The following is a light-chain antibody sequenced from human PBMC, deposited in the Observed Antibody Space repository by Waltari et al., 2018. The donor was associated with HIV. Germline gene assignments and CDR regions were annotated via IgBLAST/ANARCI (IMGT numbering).Light chain of an antibody. CDR3: MQGTHWPPYT. CDR1: QSLVYSDGHTN. Sequence: VVMTQSPLSLPVTLGQPASISCRSSQSLVYSDGHTNLNWFQQRPGQSPRRLIYKVSNRDSGVPDRFSGSGSGTDFTRKISRVEAEDVGVYYCMQGTHWPPYTFGQGTKLELK. CDR2: KVS. V-gene: IGKV2-30*01. J-gene: IGKJ2*01.